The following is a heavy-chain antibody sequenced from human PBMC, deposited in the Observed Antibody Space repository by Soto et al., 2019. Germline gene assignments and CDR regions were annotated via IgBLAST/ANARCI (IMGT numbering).Heavy chain of an antibody. D-gene: IGHD6-13*01. CDR2: IYYSGST. CDR1: GGSLSSGGYH. CDR3: ARDREIAAAGRGGNYYYYDGMDV. Sequence: SETLSLTCTVSGGSLSSGGYHWSWIRQHPGKGLEWIGYIYYSGSTYYNPSLKSRVTISVDTSKNQFSLKLSSVTAADTAVYYCARDREIAAAGRGGNYYYYDGMDVWGQGTTVTVSS. J-gene: IGHJ6*02. V-gene: IGHV4-31*03.